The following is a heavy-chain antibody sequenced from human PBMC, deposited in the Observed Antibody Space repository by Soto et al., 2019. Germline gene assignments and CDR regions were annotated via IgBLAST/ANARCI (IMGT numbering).Heavy chain of an antibody. V-gene: IGHV4-34*01. CDR1: GGSFSGYY. Sequence: NPSETLSLTCAVYGGSFSGYYWSWIRQPPGKGLEWIGEINHSGSTNYNPSLKSRVTISVDTSKNQFSLKLSSVTAADAAVYYCARGRPGYCSSTSCYYYFDYWGQGTLVTVSS. CDR3: ARGRPGYCSSTSCYYYFDY. CDR2: INHSGST. J-gene: IGHJ4*02. D-gene: IGHD2-2*01.